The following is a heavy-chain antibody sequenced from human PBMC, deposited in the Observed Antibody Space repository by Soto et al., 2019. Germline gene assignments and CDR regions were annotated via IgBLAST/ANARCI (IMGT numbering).Heavy chain of an antibody. CDR2: IKSKTDGGTT. D-gene: IGHD2-21*02. J-gene: IGHJ2*01. CDR1: GFTFSNAW. Sequence: EVQLVESGGGLVKPGGSLRLSCAASGFTFSNAWMSWVRQAPGKGLEWVGRIKSKTDGGTTDYAAPVKGRFTISRDASKNTLYLQMNSLKTEDTAVYYCTTDPGDDYWYFDLWGRGTLVTVSS. CDR3: TTDPGDDYWYFDL. V-gene: IGHV3-15*01.